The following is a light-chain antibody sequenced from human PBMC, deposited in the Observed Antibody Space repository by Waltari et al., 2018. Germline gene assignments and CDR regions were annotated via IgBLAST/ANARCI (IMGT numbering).Light chain of an antibody. V-gene: IGLV2-14*03. Sequence: QSALTPPASVSGSPGQSVTISSTGTSRDVGGYNFFSWYQQHPGRAPKLMIYDVTHRPSGVSTRFSGSKSGDTASLTISGLQAADEAEYYCSSYSSTNTVVFGGGTQLTV. CDR3: SSYSSTNTVV. CDR2: DVT. CDR1: SRDVGGYNF. J-gene: IGLJ3*02.